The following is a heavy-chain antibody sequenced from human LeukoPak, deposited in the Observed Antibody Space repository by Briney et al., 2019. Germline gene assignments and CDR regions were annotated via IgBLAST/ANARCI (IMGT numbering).Heavy chain of an antibody. V-gene: IGHV3-21*01. D-gene: IGHD6-19*01. CDR1: GFTFTTYS. J-gene: IGHJ3*02. Sequence: GGSLRLSCEASGFTFTTYSMTWVRQAPGKGLEGVSIISSGSSSIFSADALKGRFTISRDNAKNSLYLQMNSLRAEDTAVYYCARLTSSGWYWDAFDIWGQGTMVTVSS. CDR2: ISSGSSSI. CDR3: ARLTSSGWYWDAFDI.